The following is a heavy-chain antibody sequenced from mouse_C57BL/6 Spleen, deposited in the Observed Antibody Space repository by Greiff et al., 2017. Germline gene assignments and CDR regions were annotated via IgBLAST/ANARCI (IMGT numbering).Heavy chain of an antibody. Sequence: QVQLQQSGAELVRPGASVKMSCKASGYTFTSSNMHWVKQTPRQGLEWIGAIYPGNGDTSYNQKFKGKATRTVDKSSSTAYMQLSSLPSEDSAVYFCARDTTVYFDYWGQGTTLTVAS. V-gene: IGHV1-12*01. CDR3: ARDTTVYFDY. CDR1: GYTFTSSN. D-gene: IGHD1-1*01. J-gene: IGHJ2*01. CDR2: IYPGNGDT.